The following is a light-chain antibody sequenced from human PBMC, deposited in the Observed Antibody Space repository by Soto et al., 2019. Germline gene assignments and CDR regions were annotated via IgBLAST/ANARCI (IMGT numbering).Light chain of an antibody. V-gene: IGLV2-18*02. J-gene: IGLJ2*01. CDR3: SSYTSSSTVV. CDR2: EVN. CDR1: SSDVGNYNR. Sequence: QSALTQPPSVSGSPGQSVTISCTGTSSDVGNYNRVSWYQQPPGTAPKLMIYEVNNRPSGVPDRFSGSKSGNTASLTISGLQAADEADYYCSSYTSSSTVVFGGGTKLTVL.